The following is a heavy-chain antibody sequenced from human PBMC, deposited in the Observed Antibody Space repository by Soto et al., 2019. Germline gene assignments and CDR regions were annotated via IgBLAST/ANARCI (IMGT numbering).Heavy chain of an antibody. Sequence: GGSLRLSCAASGFIFSSYAMSWVRHAPGKGLEWVSANSGSDGSTYYADSVKGRFTISRDNSRNTLYLQMNSLRAEDTAVYYCAKDGVAHIPLYPRGSSYDHCGQGTLVTVSS. D-gene: IGHD3-10*01. CDR1: GFIFSSYA. CDR3: AKDGVAHIPLYPRGSSYDH. J-gene: IGHJ4*02. CDR2: NSGSDGST. V-gene: IGHV3-23*01.